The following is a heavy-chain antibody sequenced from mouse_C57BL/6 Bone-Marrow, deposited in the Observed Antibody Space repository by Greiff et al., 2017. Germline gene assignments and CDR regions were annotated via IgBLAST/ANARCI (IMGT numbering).Heavy chain of an antibody. D-gene: IGHD2-5*01. Sequence: EVNVVESGGGLVQPGGSLKLSCAASGFTFSDYYMYWVRQTPEKRLEWVAYISNGGGSTYYPDTVKGRFTISRDNAKNTLYLQMSRLKSEDTAMYYCARPPYSNYVGFAYWGQGTLVTVSA. CDR2: ISNGGGST. V-gene: IGHV5-12*01. J-gene: IGHJ3*01. CDR3: ARPPYSNYVGFAY. CDR1: GFTFSDYY.